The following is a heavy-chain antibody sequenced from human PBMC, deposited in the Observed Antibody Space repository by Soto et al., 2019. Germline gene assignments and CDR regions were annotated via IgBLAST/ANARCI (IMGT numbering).Heavy chain of an antibody. D-gene: IGHD6-19*01. V-gene: IGHV3-23*01. Sequence: SGGSLRLSCAASGFTFSSYALSWVRQAPGKGLEWVSIISDSGGSTFYADSVKGRCTISRDNSKNTLYLQMNNLRAEDTAVYYCAKHFDSGCPDYWGQGTLVTVSS. CDR1: GFTFSSYA. J-gene: IGHJ4*02. CDR2: ISDSGGST. CDR3: AKHFDSGCPDY.